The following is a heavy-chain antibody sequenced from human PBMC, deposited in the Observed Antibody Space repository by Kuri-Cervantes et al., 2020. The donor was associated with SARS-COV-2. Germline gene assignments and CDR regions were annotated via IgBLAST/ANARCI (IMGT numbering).Heavy chain of an antibody. CDR3: ARSYYYDSNGADAFAI. D-gene: IGHD3-22*01. CDR2: IYYSGST. J-gene: IGHJ3*02. CDR1: GGSVSSGSYY. Sequence: ESLKISCTVSGGSVSSGSYYWSWIRQPPGKGLEWIGYIYYSGSTNYNPSLKSRVTISVDTSKNQFSLKLSSVTAADTAVYYCARSYYYDSNGADAFAIWGQGKMV. V-gene: IGHV4-61*01.